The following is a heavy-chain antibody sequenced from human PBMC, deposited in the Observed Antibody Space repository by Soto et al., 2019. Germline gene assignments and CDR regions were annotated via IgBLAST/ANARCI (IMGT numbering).Heavy chain of an antibody. J-gene: IGHJ3*02. CDR1: GFNVSSNS. V-gene: IGHV3-53*01. CDR3: AKATATGGGAFDI. D-gene: IGHD2-8*02. Sequence: GGSLRLSCAVSGFNVSSNSMNWVRQAPGKGLEWLSLIHSDASTNYVDSVKGRFTISRDSSQNTVYLQMNSLTVEDTALYYCAKATATGGGAFDICGQGTMVTVSS. CDR2: IHSDAST.